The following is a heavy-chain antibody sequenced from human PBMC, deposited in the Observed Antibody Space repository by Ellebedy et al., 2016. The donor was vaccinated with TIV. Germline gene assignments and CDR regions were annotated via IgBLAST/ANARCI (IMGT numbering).Heavy chain of an antibody. CDR3: ARGGWNRYGSGSYYDY. Sequence: MPSETLSLTCTVSGGSISSSNYYWSWIRQPPGKGLEWIGYIYHSGSTNYNPSLKSRVSISIDTSKNHFSLRLRSVTAADTAVYYCARGGWNRYGSGSYYDYWGQGTLVTVSS. D-gene: IGHD3-10*01. V-gene: IGHV4-61*03. CDR2: IYHSGST. J-gene: IGHJ4*02. CDR1: GGSISSSNYY.